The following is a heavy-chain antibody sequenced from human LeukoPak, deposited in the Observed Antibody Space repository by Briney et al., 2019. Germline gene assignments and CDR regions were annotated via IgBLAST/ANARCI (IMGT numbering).Heavy chain of an antibody. CDR3: ARAPGFNSDS. CDR2: INPNSGGT. D-gene: IGHD1-26*01. V-gene: IGHV1-2*02. CDR1: GYTFTDYY. Sequence: GSSVKVSCKASGYTFTDYYLHWVRQAAGQGLEWMGWINPNSGGTNYAQNFQGRVTMSRDTSISTAYMDLSRLRSDDTAVYHCARAPGFNSDSWGQGTLVTVSS. J-gene: IGHJ4*02.